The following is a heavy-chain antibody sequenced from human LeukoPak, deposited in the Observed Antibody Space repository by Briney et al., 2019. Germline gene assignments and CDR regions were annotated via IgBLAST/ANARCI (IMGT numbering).Heavy chain of an antibody. V-gene: IGHV3-7*01. CDR3: ARVGWLRFSEADY. CDR1: GFTFSSYW. CDR2: IKQDGSEK. J-gene: IGHJ4*02. D-gene: IGHD5-12*01. Sequence: GGSLRLSCAASGFTFSSYWMSWVRQAPGKGLEWVANIKQDGSEKYYVDSVKGRFTISRDNAKNSLYLQMNSLRAEDTAVYYCARVGWLRFSEADYWGQGTLVTVSS.